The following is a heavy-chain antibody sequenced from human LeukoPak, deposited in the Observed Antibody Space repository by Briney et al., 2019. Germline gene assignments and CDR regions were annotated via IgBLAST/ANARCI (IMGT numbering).Heavy chain of an antibody. CDR1: GFTFSSYS. D-gene: IGHD1-26*01. CDR3: ARGDRYSGSYPDY. J-gene: IGHJ4*02. CDR2: ISSSSSYI. V-gene: IGHV3-21*01. Sequence: GGSLRPSCAASGFTFSSYSMNWVRQAPGKGLEWVSSISSSSSYIYYADSVKGRFTISRDNAKNSLYLQMNSLRAEDTAVYYCARGDRYSGSYPDYWGQGTRVTVSS.